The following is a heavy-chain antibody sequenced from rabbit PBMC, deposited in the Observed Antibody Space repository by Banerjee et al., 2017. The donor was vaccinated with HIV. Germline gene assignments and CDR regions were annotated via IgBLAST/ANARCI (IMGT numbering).Heavy chain of an antibody. CDR1: GFSFSDTYY. CDR3: ARGVGVADAAYAPYCFDL. V-gene: IGHV1S40*01. CDR2: IYAGSSGIT. D-gene: IGHD6-1*01. J-gene: IGHJ4*01. Sequence: QSLEEAGGGLVKPGASLTLTCTASGFSFSDTYYICLVRQAPGKALEWIACIYAGSSGITYYASWAKGRFSLSKSSSTTADLKMPSLTAADTATYFCARGVGVADAAYAPYCFDLWGPGTLVTVS.